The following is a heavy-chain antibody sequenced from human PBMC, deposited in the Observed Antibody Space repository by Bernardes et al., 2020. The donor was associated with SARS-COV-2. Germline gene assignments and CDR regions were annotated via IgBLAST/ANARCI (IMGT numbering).Heavy chain of an antibody. V-gene: IGHV3-48*01. Sequence: GGSLRLSCAASGFTFSTYSMNWVRQAPGKGLEWVSYISSSSSTINYADSVKGRFTISRDNSKDTLYLQMSSLRVEDTAVYYCAKPLFGGWYGDAFDIWGQGTVVTVSS. J-gene: IGHJ3*02. CDR3: AKPLFGGWYGDAFDI. D-gene: IGHD6-19*01. CDR2: ISSSSSTI. CDR1: GFTFSTYS.